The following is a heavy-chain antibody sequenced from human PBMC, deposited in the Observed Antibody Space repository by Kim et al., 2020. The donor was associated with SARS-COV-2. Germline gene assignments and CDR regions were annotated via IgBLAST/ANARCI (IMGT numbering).Heavy chain of an antibody. J-gene: IGHJ6*02. Sequence: GGSLRLSCAASGFTFSSYGMHWVRQAPGKGLEWVAVISYDGSNKYYADSVKGRFTISRDNSKNTLYLQMNSLRAEDTAVYYCASLYGSGSYYSLYYYYGMDVWGQGTTVTVSS. CDR3: ASLYGSGSYYSLYYYYGMDV. CDR1: GFTFSSYG. D-gene: IGHD3-10*01. CDR2: ISYDGSNK. V-gene: IGHV3-33*05.